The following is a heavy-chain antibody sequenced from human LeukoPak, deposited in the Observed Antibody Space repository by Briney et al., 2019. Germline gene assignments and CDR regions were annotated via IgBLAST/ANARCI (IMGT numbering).Heavy chain of an antibody. CDR2: ISYDGSNK. CDR1: GFTFSSYA. Sequence: PGGSLRLSCAASGFTFSSYAMHWVRQAPGKGLEWVAVISYDGSNKYYADSVKGRFTISRDNSKNTLYLQMNSLRAEDTAVYYCAKDWDYDFWSGYYTGWGQGTLVTVSS. CDR3: AKDWDYDFWSGYYTG. V-gene: IGHV3-30*04. J-gene: IGHJ4*02. D-gene: IGHD3-3*01.